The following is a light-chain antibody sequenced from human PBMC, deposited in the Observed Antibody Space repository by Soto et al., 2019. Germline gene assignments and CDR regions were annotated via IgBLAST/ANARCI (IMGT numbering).Light chain of an antibody. J-gene: IGKJ1*01. CDR3: QQYNTWPRT. CDR2: GAS. CDR1: QSVSSN. Sequence: EIVMTQSPGTLSVSPGERATLSCRASQSVSSNLAWYQQKPGQAPSLLIYGASTRATGIPARFSGSGSGTEYALTLSRLQSEEFAVYYCQQYNTWPRTFGQGTKVEIK. V-gene: IGKV3-15*01.